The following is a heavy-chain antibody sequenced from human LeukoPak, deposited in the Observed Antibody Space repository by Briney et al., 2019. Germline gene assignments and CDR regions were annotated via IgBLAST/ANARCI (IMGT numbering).Heavy chain of an antibody. Sequence: PGGSLRLSCAASRFTVSSNYMTWVRQAPGKGLEWVSIIYSGGSTYYADSVKGRFTISRDNSKNTLYLQMNSLRAEDTAVYYCARDDSGAAAGHWFDPWGQGTLVTVSS. CDR3: ARDDSGAAAGHWFDP. CDR1: RFTVSSNY. D-gene: IGHD6-13*01. CDR2: IYSGGST. J-gene: IGHJ5*02. V-gene: IGHV3-66*01.